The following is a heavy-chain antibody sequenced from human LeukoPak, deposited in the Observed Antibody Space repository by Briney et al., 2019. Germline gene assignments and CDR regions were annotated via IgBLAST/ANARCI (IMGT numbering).Heavy chain of an antibody. CDR1: GVSISSYY. Sequence: PSETLSLTCTVSGVSISSYYWSWIRQPPGKGLEWIGYIYYSGSTNYNPSLKSRVTISVDTSKNQFSLKLSSVTAADTAVYYCARDQGIAVGYFDYWGQGTLITVSS. D-gene: IGHD6-19*01. V-gene: IGHV4-59*01. CDR3: ARDQGIAVGYFDY. J-gene: IGHJ4*02. CDR2: IYYSGST.